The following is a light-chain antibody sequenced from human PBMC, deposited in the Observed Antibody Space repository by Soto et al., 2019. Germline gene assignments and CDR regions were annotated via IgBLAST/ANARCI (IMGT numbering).Light chain of an antibody. J-gene: IGKJ2*01. CDR1: QSVSNNY. CDR3: HQYGSSPPYT. Sequence: EVVLTQSPGTLSLSPGESATLSCRASQSVSNNYFAWYQQKPGQALRLLICGSSDRATGIPDRFSGSGSGTDYPLTISRLEPEDFAVYYCHQYGSSPPYTFGQGTKLEIK. CDR2: GSS. V-gene: IGKV3-20*01.